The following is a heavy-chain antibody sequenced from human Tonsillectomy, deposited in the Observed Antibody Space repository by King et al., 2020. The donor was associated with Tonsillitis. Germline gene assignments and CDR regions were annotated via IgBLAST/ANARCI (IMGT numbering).Heavy chain of an antibody. D-gene: IGHD3-22*01. CDR2: IYPGDSET. CDR3: ARYDSTGAGAFDI. CDR1: GYSFTRYW. J-gene: IGHJ3*02. Sequence: LQLVQSGAEVKKPGESLKISCKGSGYSFTRYWIVWVRQMPGKGLEWMGIIYPGDSETRYSPSFQGQVTIHADKSISTAFLQWSRLKASDSAIYYCARYDSTGAGAFDIWGQGTMVTVSS. V-gene: IGHV5-51*01.